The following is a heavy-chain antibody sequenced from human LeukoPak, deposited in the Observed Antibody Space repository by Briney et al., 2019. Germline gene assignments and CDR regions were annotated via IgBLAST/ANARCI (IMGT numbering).Heavy chain of an antibody. CDR3: ASRQGGVVVSATLFDY. Sequence: KASETLSLTCAVSGGSISSNKWWSWVRQPPGKGLEWIGEIYHSGSTNYNPSLKSRVTISVDKSKNQFSLTLSSVIAADTAVYYCASRQGGVVVSATLFDYWGQGTLVTVSS. CDR1: GGSISSNKW. CDR2: IYHSGST. V-gene: IGHV4-4*02. J-gene: IGHJ4*02. D-gene: IGHD2-15*01.